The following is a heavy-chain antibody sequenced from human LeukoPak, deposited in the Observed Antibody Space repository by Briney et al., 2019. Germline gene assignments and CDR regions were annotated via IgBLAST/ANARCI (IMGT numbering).Heavy chain of an antibody. Sequence: ASVKVSCKASGYTFTSYAMHWVRQAPGQRLEWMGWINAGNGNTKYSQKFQGRVTITRDTSASTAYMELSSLRSEDTAVYYCARDLRIVGATDSAIGGYWGQGTLVTVSS. CDR2: INAGNGNT. D-gene: IGHD1-26*01. V-gene: IGHV1-3*01. CDR1: GYTFTSYA. CDR3: ARDLRIVGATDSAIGGY. J-gene: IGHJ4*02.